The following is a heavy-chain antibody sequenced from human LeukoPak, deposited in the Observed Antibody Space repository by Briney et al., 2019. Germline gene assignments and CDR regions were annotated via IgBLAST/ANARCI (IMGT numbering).Heavy chain of an antibody. D-gene: IGHD1-1*01. CDR1: GGSFSGYY. V-gene: IGHV4-34*01. CDR2: INHSGST. Sequence: SETLSLTCAVYGGSFSGYYWSWIRQPPGKGLEWIGEINHSGSTNYNPSLKSRVTISVDTSKNQFSLKLTSVTAADTAVYYCARVSWFPGTSYYYMDVWGKGTTVTISS. CDR3: ARVSWFPGTSYYYMDV. J-gene: IGHJ6*03.